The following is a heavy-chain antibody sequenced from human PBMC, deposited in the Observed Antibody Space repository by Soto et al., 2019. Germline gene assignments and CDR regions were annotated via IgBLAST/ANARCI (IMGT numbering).Heavy chain of an antibody. D-gene: IGHD3-3*01. V-gene: IGHV4-30-2*01. Sequence: QLQLQESGSGLVKPSQTLSLTCAVSGGSISSGGYSWSWIRQPPGKGLEWIGYIYHSGSTSYNPPXTXRXXISVDRSNNQFSLKLSSVTAADTAVYYCAAGAIFGVVPLDYWGQGTLVTVSS. CDR3: AAGAIFGVVPLDY. J-gene: IGHJ4*02. CDR1: GGSISSGGYS. CDR2: IYHSGST.